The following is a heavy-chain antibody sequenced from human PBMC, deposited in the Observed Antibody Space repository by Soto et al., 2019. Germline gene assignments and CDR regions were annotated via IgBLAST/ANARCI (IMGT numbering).Heavy chain of an antibody. Sequence: SETLSLTCTVSGGSISSYYWSWIRQPPGKGLEWIGYIYYSGSTNYNPSLKSRVTISVDTSKNQFSLKLSSVTAADTAVYFCAGGGGGSSWYYYYYGMDVWGQGTTVTVSS. CDR3: AGGGGGSSWYYYYYGMDV. CDR1: GGSISSYY. V-gene: IGHV4-59*01. J-gene: IGHJ6*02. CDR2: IYYSGST. D-gene: IGHD6-13*01.